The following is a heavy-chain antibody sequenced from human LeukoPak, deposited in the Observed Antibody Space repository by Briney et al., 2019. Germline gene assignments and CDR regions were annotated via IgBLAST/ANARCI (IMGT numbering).Heavy chain of an antibody. CDR3: ARDRDYGSGSYLY. CDR1: GFAFSSYW. J-gene: IGHJ4*02. Sequence: QPGGSLRLSCAASGFAFSSYWMSWVRQAPGKGLEWVANIKQDGSEKYYVDSVKGRFTISRDNAKNSLYLQMNSLRAEDTAVYYCARDRDYGSGSYLYWGQGTLVTVSS. V-gene: IGHV3-7*01. CDR2: IKQDGSEK. D-gene: IGHD3-10*01.